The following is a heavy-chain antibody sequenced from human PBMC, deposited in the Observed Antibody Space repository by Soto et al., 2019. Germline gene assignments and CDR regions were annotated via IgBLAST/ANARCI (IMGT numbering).Heavy chain of an antibody. CDR1: GDSVSSNSAA. V-gene: IGHV6-1*01. CDR2: TYYRSKWYN. J-gene: IGHJ4*02. D-gene: IGHD3-3*01. CDR3: ARDKPILEWFHPKSYFDY. Sequence: PSQTLSLTCAVSGDSVSSNSAAWNWIRQSPSRGLEWLGRTYYRSKWYNDYAVSVKSRITINPDTSKNQFSLQLNSVTPEDTAVYYCARDKPILEWFHPKSYFDYWGQGTLVTVSS.